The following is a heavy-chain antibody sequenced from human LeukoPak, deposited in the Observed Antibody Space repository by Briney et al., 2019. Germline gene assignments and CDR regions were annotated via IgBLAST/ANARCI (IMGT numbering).Heavy chain of an antibody. CDR3: ARVDTVMAYYFDL. J-gene: IGHJ4*02. CDR2: IYSGGTT. V-gene: IGHV3-53*04. Sequence: GGSLRLSCAASGFTFGSYNMNWVRQAPGKGLEWVSTIYSGGTTYYADSVIGRFTISRHNSRNTLYLQMNSLRAEDTAVYYCARVDTVMAYYFDLWGQGTLVTVSS. CDR1: GFTFGSYN. D-gene: IGHD5-18*01.